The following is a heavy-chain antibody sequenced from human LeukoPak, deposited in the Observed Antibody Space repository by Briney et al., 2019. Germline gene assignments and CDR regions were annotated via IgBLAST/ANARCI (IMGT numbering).Heavy chain of an antibody. J-gene: IGHJ4*02. CDR3: ARGLGY. Sequence: SETLSLTCTVSGGSISSYYWSWIRQPPGKGLEWIGYIYYSGSTNYNPSLKSRVTISVDTSKNQFSLKLSSVTAADTAVYYCARGLGYWGQGTLVTVSS. V-gene: IGHV4-59*08. CDR1: GGSISSYY. CDR2: IYYSGST.